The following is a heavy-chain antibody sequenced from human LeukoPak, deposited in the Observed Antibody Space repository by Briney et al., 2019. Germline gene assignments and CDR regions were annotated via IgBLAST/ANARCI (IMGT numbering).Heavy chain of an antibody. V-gene: IGHV4-59*08. CDR3: ARGRDGYNFLNRGEYYYFDY. Sequence: SETLSLTCTVSGGSISSYYWSWIRQPPGKGLEWIGNIYYSGSTNYNPSLKSRVTISVDTSKNQFSLKLNSVTAADTAVYYCARGRDGYNFLNRGEYYYFDYWGQGTLVTVSS. CDR2: IYYSGST. CDR1: GGSISSYY. J-gene: IGHJ4*02. D-gene: IGHD5-24*01.